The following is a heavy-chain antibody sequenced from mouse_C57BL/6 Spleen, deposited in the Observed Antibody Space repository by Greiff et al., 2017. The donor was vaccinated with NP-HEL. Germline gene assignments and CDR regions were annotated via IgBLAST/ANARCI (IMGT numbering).Heavy chain of an antibody. CDR2: IYPSDSET. V-gene: IGHV1-61*01. CDR3: ARNGYTWFAY. CDR1: GYTFTSYW. Sequence: QQSCKASGYTFTSYWMDWVKQRPGQGLEWIGNIYPSDSETHYNQKFKDKATLTVDKSSSTAYMQLSSLTSEDSAVYYCARNGYTWFAYWGQGTLVTVSA. D-gene: IGHD2-2*01. J-gene: IGHJ3*01.